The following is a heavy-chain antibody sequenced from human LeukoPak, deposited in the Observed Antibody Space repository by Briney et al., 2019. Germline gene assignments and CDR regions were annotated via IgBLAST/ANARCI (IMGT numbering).Heavy chain of an antibody. CDR1: GYTFTSYY. Sequence: ASVKASCKASGYTFTSYYMHWVRQAPGQGLEWMGIINPSGGSTSYAQKFQGRVTMAKDMSTSTVYMELSSLRSEDTAVYYCARDPDDIGYWGQGTLVTVSS. CDR3: ARDPDDIGY. CDR2: INPSGGST. J-gene: IGHJ4*02. D-gene: IGHD3-22*01. V-gene: IGHV1-46*01.